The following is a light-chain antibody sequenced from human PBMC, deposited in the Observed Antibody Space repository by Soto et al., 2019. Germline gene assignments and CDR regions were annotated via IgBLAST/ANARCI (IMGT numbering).Light chain of an antibody. V-gene: IGLV2-14*01. Sequence: SALTQPASVSGSPGQSITISCTGTSSDVGGYNYVSWYQQHPGKAPKLMIYEVSNRPSGVSNRFSGSKSGNTASLTISGLQAEDEADYYCSSYTSGSTLVFGGGTQLTVL. CDR2: EVS. J-gene: IGLJ2*01. CDR3: SSYTSGSTLV. CDR1: SSDVGGYNY.